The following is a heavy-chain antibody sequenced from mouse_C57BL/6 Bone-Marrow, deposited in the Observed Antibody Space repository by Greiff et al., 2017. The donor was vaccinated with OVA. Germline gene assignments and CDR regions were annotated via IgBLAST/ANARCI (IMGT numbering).Heavy chain of an antibody. V-gene: IGHV1-52*01. CDR1: GYTFTSYW. J-gene: IGHJ1*03. CDR2: IDPSDSET. Sequence: QVQLQQPGAELVRPGSSVKLSCKASGYTFTSYWMHWVKQRPIQGLEWIGNIDPSDSETHYNQKFKDKATLTVDKSSSTAYMPLRSLTSEDAAVYYCARVRGYFDVWGTGTTVTVSS. CDR3: ARVRGYFDV. D-gene: IGHD3-3*01.